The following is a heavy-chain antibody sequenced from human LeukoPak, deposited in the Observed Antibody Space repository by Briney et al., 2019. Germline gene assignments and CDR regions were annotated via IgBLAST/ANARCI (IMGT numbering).Heavy chain of an antibody. CDR2: INHSGST. CDR3: ARGSNGLLWFGELFYYYGMDV. V-gene: IGHV4-34*01. J-gene: IGHJ6*02. CDR1: GGSFSGYY. D-gene: IGHD3-10*01. Sequence: PSETLSLTCAVYGGSFSGYYWSWIRQPPGKGLEWIGEINHSGSTNYNPSLKSRVTISVDTSKNQFSLKLSSVTAADTAVYYCARGSNGLLWFGELFYYYGMDVWGQGTTDTVSS.